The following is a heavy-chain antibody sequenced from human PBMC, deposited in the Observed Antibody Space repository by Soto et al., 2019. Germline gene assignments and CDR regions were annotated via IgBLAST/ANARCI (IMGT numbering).Heavy chain of an antibody. CDR3: ARDNYGMDV. V-gene: IGHV3-30*04. CDR1: GFTFSNYA. Sequence: PGGSLRLSCAAFGFTFSNYAIHWVRQAPGKGLEWVAVISYDERSEYYAESVKGRFTISRDNSENAVSLQMNSLRGEDTAIYYCARDNYGMDVWGQGTTVTVSS. CDR2: ISYDERSE. J-gene: IGHJ6*02.